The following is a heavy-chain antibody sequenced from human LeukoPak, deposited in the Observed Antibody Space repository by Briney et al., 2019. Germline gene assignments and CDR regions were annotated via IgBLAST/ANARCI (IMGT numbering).Heavy chain of an antibody. J-gene: IGHJ4*02. CDR2: IYYDGSNK. Sequence: PGGSLRLSCAASGFTFSSYGMHWVRQAPGKGLEWVAGIYYDGSNKYYADSVKGRFTISRDNSKNTLYLQMNSLRAEDTAVYYFARSNRHYFDYWGQGNLVTVSS. CDR1: GFTFSSYG. CDR3: ARSNRHYFDY. V-gene: IGHV3-33*01.